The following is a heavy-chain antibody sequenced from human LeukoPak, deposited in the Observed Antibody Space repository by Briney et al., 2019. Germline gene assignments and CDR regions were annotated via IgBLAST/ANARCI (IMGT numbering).Heavy chain of an antibody. Sequence: SVKVSFKASRGTFISYAISWVRQAPGQGREWMGRIIPIFGTANYAHRFQGRVTITTDESTTTDYMELSSLRSEDAAVYYCAQSGYGDAFDIWGQGTMVTVSS. J-gene: IGHJ3*02. D-gene: IGHD2-15*01. V-gene: IGHV1-69*05. CDR3: AQSGYGDAFDI. CDR1: RGTFISYA. CDR2: IIPIFGTA.